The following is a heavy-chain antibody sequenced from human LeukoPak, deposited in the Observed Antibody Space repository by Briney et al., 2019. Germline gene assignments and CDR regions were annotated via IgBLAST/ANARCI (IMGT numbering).Heavy chain of an antibody. CDR2: IYYSGST. Sequence: SETLSLTCTVSGGSISSYYWSWIRQPPGKGLEWIGYIYYSGSTSYNPSLKSRVTISVDTSKNQFSLKLSSVTAADTAVYYCARYEGYCSGGSCYSPLDYWGQGTLVTVSS. J-gene: IGHJ4*02. V-gene: IGHV4-59*01. CDR1: GGSISSYY. D-gene: IGHD2-15*01. CDR3: ARYEGYCSGGSCYSPLDY.